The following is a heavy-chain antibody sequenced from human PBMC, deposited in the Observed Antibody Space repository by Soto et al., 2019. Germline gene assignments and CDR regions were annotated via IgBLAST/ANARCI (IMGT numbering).Heavy chain of an antibody. V-gene: IGHV1-24*01. Sequence: GASVKVPCKVSGYTLTELSMHWVRQAPGKGLEWMGGFDPEDGETIYAQKFQGRVTMTEDTSTDTAYMELSSLRSEDTAVYYCATSIERYCSSTSCHLTDYWGQGTLVTVSS. CDR2: FDPEDGET. D-gene: IGHD2-2*01. CDR3: ATSIERYCSSTSCHLTDY. CDR1: GYTLTELS. J-gene: IGHJ4*02.